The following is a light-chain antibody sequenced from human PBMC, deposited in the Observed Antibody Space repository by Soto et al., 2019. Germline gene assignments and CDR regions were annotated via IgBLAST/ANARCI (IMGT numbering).Light chain of an antibody. V-gene: IGLV1-47*02. Sequence: QSVLTQPPSASGTPGQRVTISCSGGASNIGNSFVYWYQQLPGTAPQLLIFSHNQRPSGVPDRFSVSKSGASASLAITGLRSEDEADYYCAAWDDSLSADVFGPGTKVTVL. J-gene: IGLJ1*01. CDR3: AAWDDSLSADV. CDR1: ASNIGNSF. CDR2: SHN.